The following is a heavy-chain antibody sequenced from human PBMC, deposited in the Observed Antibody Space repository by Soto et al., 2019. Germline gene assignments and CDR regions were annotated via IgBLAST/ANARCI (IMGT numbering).Heavy chain of an antibody. V-gene: IGHV2-5*02. Sequence: QITLKESGPTLVKHTQTLTLTCTFSGFSLSTSGVGVGWIRQPPGKALEWLALIYWDDDKRHSPSLKRRRTITKDTSKSPVVLTMTNMDPVDTATYYCAHSLIPSLGSRGAFYYWGQGTLVTVSS. CDR3: AHSLIPSLGSRGAFYY. CDR1: GFSLSTSGVG. CDR2: IYWDDDK. J-gene: IGHJ4*02. D-gene: IGHD2-2*01.